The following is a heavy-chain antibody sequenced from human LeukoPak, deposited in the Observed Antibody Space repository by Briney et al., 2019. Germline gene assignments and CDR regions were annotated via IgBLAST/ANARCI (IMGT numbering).Heavy chain of an antibody. CDR1: VYTFTHFY. D-gene: IGHD2-2*02. CDR3: ARGRVQKTGCCTSTSCYMYYTDC. V-gene: IGHV1-2*02. Sequence: GASVKVSCKTSVYTFTHFYLHWVRQAPGQGVEWMGWINPNKSGTSYAQKFQGRVTVTRDTSISATYLELNSLTSDDTAVYYCARGRVQKTGCCTSTSCYMYYTDCWGQGTLVTVSS. CDR2: INPNKSGT. J-gene: IGHJ4*02.